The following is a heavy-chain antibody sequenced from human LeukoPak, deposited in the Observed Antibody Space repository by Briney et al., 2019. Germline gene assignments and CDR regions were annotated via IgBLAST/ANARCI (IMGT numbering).Heavy chain of an antibody. V-gene: IGHV3-48*04. CDR3: ARGEGAYYYDSSGYYLFDY. D-gene: IGHD3-22*01. CDR1: GITFSSYS. Sequence: GSLRLSCAASGITFSSYSMNWVRQAPGKGLEWVSYISSSSSTIYYADSVKGRFTISRDNAKNSLYLQMNSLRAEDTAVYYCARGEGAYYYDSSGYYLFDYWGQGTLVTVSS. CDR2: ISSSSSTI. J-gene: IGHJ4*02.